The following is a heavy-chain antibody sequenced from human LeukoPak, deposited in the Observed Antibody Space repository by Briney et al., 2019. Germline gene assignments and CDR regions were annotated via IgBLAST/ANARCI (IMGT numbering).Heavy chain of an antibody. CDR1: GGSISSYY. CDR3: ARDHRSIQYYDILTGYYRDDAFDI. Sequence: ASETLSLTCTASGGSISSYYWSWIRQPPGKGLEWIGYIYYSGSTNYNPSLKSRVTISVDTSKNQFSLKLSSVTAADTAVYYCARDHRSIQYYDILTGYYRDDAFDIWGQGTMVTVSS. D-gene: IGHD3-9*01. CDR2: IYYSGST. V-gene: IGHV4-59*01. J-gene: IGHJ3*02.